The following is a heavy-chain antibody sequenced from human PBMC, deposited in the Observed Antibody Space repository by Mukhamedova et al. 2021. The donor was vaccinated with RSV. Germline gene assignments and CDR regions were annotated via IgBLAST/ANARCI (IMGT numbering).Heavy chain of an antibody. V-gene: IGHV4-61*01. J-gene: IGHJ4*02. Sequence: SSGSYYWSWIRQPPGKGLEWIGYIYYSGSTNYNPSLKSRVTISVDTSKNQFSLKLSSVTAADTAVYYCARVGRWNYFDYWGQGTLVTVSS. D-gene: IGHD2-15*01. CDR1: SSGSYY. CDR3: ARVGRWNYFDY. CDR2: IYYSGST.